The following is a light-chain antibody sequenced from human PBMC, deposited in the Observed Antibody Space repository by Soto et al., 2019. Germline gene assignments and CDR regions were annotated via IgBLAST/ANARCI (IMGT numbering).Light chain of an antibody. Sequence: ETVLTQSPGTLSLSPGERATLSCRASQSVSSSYLAWYQQKPGQAPRLLIYDASSSATGIPDRFSGSGSGTDFTLTISILEPEDFAVYYCQQYVRSPPSWTFGQGTKVEIK. V-gene: IGKV3-20*01. CDR2: DAS. CDR1: QSVSSSY. CDR3: QQYVRSPPSWT. J-gene: IGKJ1*01.